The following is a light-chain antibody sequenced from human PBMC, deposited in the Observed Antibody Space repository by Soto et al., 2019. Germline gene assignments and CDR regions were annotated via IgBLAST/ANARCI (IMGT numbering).Light chain of an antibody. CDR3: CSYAGSYTV. Sequence: QSVLTQPRSVSGSPGQSVTISCTGTSSDVGGYNYVSWYQQHPGKAPKLMIYDVSKRPSGVPDRFSGSKSGNTASLTISGLRAEDEADYYCCSYAGSYTVFGGGTQLTVL. CDR2: DVS. V-gene: IGLV2-11*01. J-gene: IGLJ3*02. CDR1: SSDVGGYNY.